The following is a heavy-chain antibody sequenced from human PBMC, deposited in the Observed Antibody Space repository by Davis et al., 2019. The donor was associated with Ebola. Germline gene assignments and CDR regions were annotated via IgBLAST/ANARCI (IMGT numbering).Heavy chain of an antibody. D-gene: IGHD2-21*01. CDR2: TYYTSKWYN. V-gene: IGHV6-1*01. CDR3: ARLLWVGRTVDSPPRAHRSSP. CDR1: GDSISSNSAV. Sequence: PSETLSLTCAVSGDSISSNSAVWNWIRQSPSRGLEWLGRTYYTSKWYNDYAASVKSRITINPDTSKNQLSLQLNSVTPEDTAVYYCARLLWVGRTVDSPPRAHRSSPWR. J-gene: IGHJ5*02.